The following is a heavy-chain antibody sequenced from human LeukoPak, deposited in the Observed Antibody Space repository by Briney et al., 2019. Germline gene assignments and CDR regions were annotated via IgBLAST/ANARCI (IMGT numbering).Heavy chain of an antibody. Sequence: GGSLRLSCAASGFTFSSCGMSWVRQAPGKGLEWVSALSDNGGSTFYADSVKGRFTISRDNSKNTLYLQMNRLRAEDTAVYYCAKGGAVSSKSITMIRGTRRYYYYMDVWGKGTTVTISS. D-gene: IGHD3-10*01. CDR2: LSDNGGST. J-gene: IGHJ6*03. V-gene: IGHV3-23*01. CDR1: GFTFSSCG. CDR3: AKGGAVSSKSITMIRGTRRYYYYMDV.